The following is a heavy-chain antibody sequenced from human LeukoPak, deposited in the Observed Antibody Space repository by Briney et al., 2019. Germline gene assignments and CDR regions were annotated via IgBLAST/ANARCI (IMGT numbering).Heavy chain of an antibody. CDR1: GGSISNFY. V-gene: IGHV4-59*01. J-gene: IGHJ4*02. Sequence: KPSETLSLTCTVSGGSISNFYWSWIRQPPGKGLEWIGYIYYSGSTNYNPSLKSRVTISVDTSKNQFSLKLSSVTAADTAVYYCASIDQVEATMGEYYFDYWGQGTLVTVSS. CDR3: ASIDQVEATMGEYYFDY. D-gene: IGHD1-26*01. CDR2: IYYSGST.